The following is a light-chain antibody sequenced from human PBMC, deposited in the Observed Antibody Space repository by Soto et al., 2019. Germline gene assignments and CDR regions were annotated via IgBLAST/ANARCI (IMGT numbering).Light chain of an antibody. CDR3: QQDYNSLT. CDR1: QSITSSY. J-gene: IGKJ4*01. V-gene: IGKV3D-7*01. CDR2: NAF. Sequence: EIVMTQSPGTLSLSPGERATLSCRASQSITSSYSSWYQQKPGQAPRLLIYNAFIRATGIPARFSGSGSGTDFTLTISSLQPEDCAVYYCQQDYNSLTFGGGTKVQIK.